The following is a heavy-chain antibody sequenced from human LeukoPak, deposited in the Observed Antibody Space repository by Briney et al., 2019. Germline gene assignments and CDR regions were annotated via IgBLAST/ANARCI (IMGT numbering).Heavy chain of an antibody. Sequence: SETLSVTCAVYGGSFSGYYWSWIRQPPGKGLEWIGEINHSGSTNYNPSLKSRVTISVDTSKNQFSLKLSSVTAADTAVYYCAGQVDYWGQGTLVTVSS. CDR1: GGSFSGYY. CDR3: AGQVDY. CDR2: INHSGST. V-gene: IGHV4-34*01. J-gene: IGHJ4*02.